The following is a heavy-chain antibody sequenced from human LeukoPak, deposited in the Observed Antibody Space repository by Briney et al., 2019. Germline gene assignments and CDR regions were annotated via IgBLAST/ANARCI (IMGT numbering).Heavy chain of an antibody. Sequence: PSETLSLTCTVSGGSISSSSYYWGWIRQPPGKGLEWIGSIYYSGSTYYNPSLKSRITISVDTSKNQFSLKLSSVTAADTAVYYCARIYPAGHGSLDYWGQGTLVTVSS. CDR2: IYYSGST. CDR3: ARIYPAGHGSLDY. CDR1: GGSISSSSYY. J-gene: IGHJ4*02. V-gene: IGHV4-39*07.